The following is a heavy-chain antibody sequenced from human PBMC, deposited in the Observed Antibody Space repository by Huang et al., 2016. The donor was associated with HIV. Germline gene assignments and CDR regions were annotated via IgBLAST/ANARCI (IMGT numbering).Heavy chain of an antibody. Sequence: EVQLVQSGAVVKKPGESLKISCKGSGYTFNGYWIGWVRQMPGKGLEWMGISDPGESDTTYSPSFQGQVTISADKSISTTYLQWSGLKASDTAMYYCARQGVGDFVVEPTGLGAFDIWGQGTMVTVSS. CDR1: GYTFNGYW. D-gene: IGHD2-2*01. J-gene: IGHJ3*02. V-gene: IGHV5-51*01. CDR3: ARQGVGDFVVEPTGLGAFDI. CDR2: SDPGESDT.